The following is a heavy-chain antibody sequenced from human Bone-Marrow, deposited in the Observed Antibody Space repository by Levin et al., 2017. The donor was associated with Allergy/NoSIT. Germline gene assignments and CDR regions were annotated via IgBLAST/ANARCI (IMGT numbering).Heavy chain of an antibody. CDR2: IKGDGTSV. V-gene: IGHV3-74*01. Sequence: GGSLRLSCAASGFSFNTYWMNWVRQAPGKGLVWVSRIKGDGTSVSYADSVKGRFTISRDNARNTLYLQMNSLRVEDTAMYYCARMDSSSWSADAFDIWGQGTMVTVSS. CDR3: ARMDSSSWSADAFDI. D-gene: IGHD6-19*01. J-gene: IGHJ3*02. CDR1: GFSFNTYW.